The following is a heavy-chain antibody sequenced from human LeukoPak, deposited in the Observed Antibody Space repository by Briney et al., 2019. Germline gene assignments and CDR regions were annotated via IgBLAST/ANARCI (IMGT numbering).Heavy chain of an antibody. CDR2: ISGSGGST. V-gene: IGHV3-23*01. CDR1: GFTFDSYA. CDR3: ARKAVYYYDSSGYIDY. J-gene: IGHJ4*02. Sequence: GGSLRLSCAASGFTFDSYAMTWVRQAPGKGLEWVSTISGSGGSTYYGDSVKGRFTISRDNSKNTLYLQMNSLRAEDTAVYYCARKAVYYYDSSGYIDYWGQGTLVTVSS. D-gene: IGHD3-22*01.